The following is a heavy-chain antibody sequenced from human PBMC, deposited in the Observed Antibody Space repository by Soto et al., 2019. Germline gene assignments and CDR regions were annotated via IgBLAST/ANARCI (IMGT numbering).Heavy chain of an antibody. CDR1: GGSFSGYY. D-gene: IGHD3-9*01. J-gene: IGHJ2*01. V-gene: IGHV4-34*01. Sequence: QVQLQQWGAGPLRPLETLSLTCGVSGGSFSGYYWAWIRQSPGKGLEWIAEINDRGSINYNPSLKSRVSISVDTSKNHYSLNLSSVTAADTAVYYCARESHDILTGPPWVWYFDLWGRGTLVTVSS. CDR3: ARESHDILTGPPWVWYFDL. CDR2: INDRGSI.